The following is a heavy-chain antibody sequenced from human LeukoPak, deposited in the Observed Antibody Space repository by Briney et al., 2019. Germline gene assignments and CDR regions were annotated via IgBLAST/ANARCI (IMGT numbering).Heavy chain of an antibody. Sequence: GGSLRLSCAASGFTFSSYAMSWVRQAPGKGLEWVSAISGSGGSTYYADSVKGRFTISRDNSKNTLYLQVNSLRAEDTAVYYCAKMGRIVVVPAAISSYNWFDPWGQGTLVTVSS. J-gene: IGHJ5*02. CDR3: AKMGRIVVVPAAISSYNWFDP. CDR1: GFTFSSYA. CDR2: ISGSGGST. D-gene: IGHD2-2*02. V-gene: IGHV3-23*01.